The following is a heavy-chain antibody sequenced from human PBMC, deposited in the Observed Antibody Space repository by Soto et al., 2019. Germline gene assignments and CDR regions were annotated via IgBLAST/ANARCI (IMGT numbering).Heavy chain of an antibody. Sequence: GSLRLSYTTSALTFTNYAMSRVRCAPWSGMEWVSAISGSGGSTYYADSVKGRFTISRDKSKNTLYLQMNSLRAEDTAVYYRPQDLTMITFGGVIGPFDCWGQGTLPTDSS. J-gene: IGHJ4*02. D-gene: IGHD3-16*02. CDR3: PQDLTMITFGGVIGPFDC. CDR2: ISGSGGST. V-gene: IGHV3-23*01. CDR1: ALTFTNYA.